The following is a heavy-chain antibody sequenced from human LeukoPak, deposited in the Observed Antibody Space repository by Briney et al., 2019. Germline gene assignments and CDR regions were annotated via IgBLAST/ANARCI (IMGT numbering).Heavy chain of an antibody. CDR2: INHSGST. CDR3: ARGKYSYGLGFDY. Sequence: SETLSLTCTVSGYSISSGYYWSWIRQPPGKGLEWIGEINHSGSTNYNPSLKSRVTISVDTSKNQFSLKLSSVTAADTAVYYCARGKYSYGLGFDYWGQGTLVTVSS. V-gene: IGHV4-38-2*02. CDR1: GYSISSGYY. J-gene: IGHJ4*02. D-gene: IGHD5-18*01.